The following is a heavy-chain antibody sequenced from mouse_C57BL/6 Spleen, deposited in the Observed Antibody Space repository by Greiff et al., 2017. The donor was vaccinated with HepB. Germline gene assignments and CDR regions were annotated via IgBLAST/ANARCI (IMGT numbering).Heavy chain of an antibody. D-gene: IGHD1-1*01. CDR2: IRLKSDNYAT. Sequence: EVKLVESGGGLVQPGGSMKLSCVASGFTFSNYWMNWVRQSPEKGLEWVAQIRLKSDNYATHYAESVKGRFTISRDDSKSSVYLQMNNLMAEDTGIYYCTVGIYYYGSSSAMDYWGQGTSVTVSS. J-gene: IGHJ4*01. CDR3: TVGIYYYGSSSAMDY. CDR1: GFTFSNYW. V-gene: IGHV6-3*01.